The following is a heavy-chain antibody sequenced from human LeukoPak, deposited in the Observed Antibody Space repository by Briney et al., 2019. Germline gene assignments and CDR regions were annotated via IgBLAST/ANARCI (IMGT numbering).Heavy chain of an antibody. Sequence: ASVKVSCKASGYTFIGYYMHWVRQAPGQGLEWMGWINPNSGGTNYAQKCQGRVTMTRDTSISTAYMEVSRLRSDDTAMYYCAMVTAIPYFDYWGQGTLVTVSS. V-gene: IGHV1-2*02. J-gene: IGHJ4*02. D-gene: IGHD2-21*02. CDR1: GYTFIGYY. CDR2: INPNSGGT. CDR3: AMVTAIPYFDY.